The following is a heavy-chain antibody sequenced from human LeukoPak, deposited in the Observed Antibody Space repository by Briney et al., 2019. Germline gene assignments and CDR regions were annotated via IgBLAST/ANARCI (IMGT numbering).Heavy chain of an antibody. CDR1: GYTFTGYY. CDR3: ARDRYCSSTSCYNFDY. J-gene: IGHJ4*02. V-gene: IGHV1-2*06. CDR2: INPNSGGT. D-gene: IGHD2-2*02. Sequence: ASVKVSCKAAGYTFTGYYMFWVRQAPGQGLEWMGRINPNSGGTNYAQKFQGRVTMTRDTSISTAYMELSRLRSDDTAVYYCARDRYCSSTSCYNFDYWGQGTLVTVSS.